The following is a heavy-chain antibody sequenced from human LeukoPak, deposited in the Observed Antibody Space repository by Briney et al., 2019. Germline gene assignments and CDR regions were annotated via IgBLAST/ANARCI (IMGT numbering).Heavy chain of an antibody. CDR1: GFTFSSYA. J-gene: IGHJ4*02. CDR2: ISFDGSNK. CDR3: GRNATGDSFDY. D-gene: IGHD3-3*01. V-gene: IGHV3-30*04. Sequence: GGSLRLSCAASGFTFSSYAMHWVRQAPGKGLEWVTIISFDGSNKYYADSVKGQFTISRDNSKNTLYLQMNSLRAEDTAVYYCGRNATGDSFDYWGQGTLVTVSS.